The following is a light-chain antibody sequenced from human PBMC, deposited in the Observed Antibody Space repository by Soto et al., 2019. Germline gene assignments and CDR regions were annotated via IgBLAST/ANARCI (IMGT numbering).Light chain of an antibody. CDR2: GAS. J-gene: IGKJ5*01. V-gene: IGKV3-15*01. CDR3: QQYNSWPPIT. Sequence: EIVMTQSPATLSVSPGERATLCCRASHSVSSDLAWYRQKPGQAPRLLIYGASTRATGIPDRFSGSGSGTEFTLTISSLQSEDFAVYYCQQYNSWPPITFGQGTRLEI. CDR1: HSVSSD.